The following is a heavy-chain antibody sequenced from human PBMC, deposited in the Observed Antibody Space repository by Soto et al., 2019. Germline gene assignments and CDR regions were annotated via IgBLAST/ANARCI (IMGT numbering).Heavy chain of an antibody. V-gene: IGHV1-69*01. D-gene: IGHD2-2*01. J-gene: IGHJ6*02. Sequence: QVQLVQSGAEVKKPGSSVKVSCKASGGTFSSYAISWVRQAPGQGLEWMGGIIPISGTANYAQKFHGRVTITADESTSTAYMELSSLRSEDTAFYYFARSQGSSTSLEIYYYYYYGMDVWGQGTTVTVSS. CDR3: ARSQGSSTSLEIYYYYYYGMDV. CDR1: GGTFSSYA. CDR2: IIPISGTA.